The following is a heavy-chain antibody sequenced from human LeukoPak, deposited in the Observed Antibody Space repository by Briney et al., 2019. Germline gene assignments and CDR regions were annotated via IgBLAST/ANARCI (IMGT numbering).Heavy chain of an antibody. Sequence: GGSLRLSCAASGFTFSSYTMNWVRQAPGKGLEWVSSISSSSSYIYHADSVKGRFTISRDNAKNSLYLQMNSLRAEDTGVYYCARDLQQLALWGQGTLDTVSS. J-gene: IGHJ4*02. CDR1: GFTFSSYT. V-gene: IGHV3-21*01. D-gene: IGHD6-13*01. CDR3: ARDLQQLAL. CDR2: ISSSSSYI.